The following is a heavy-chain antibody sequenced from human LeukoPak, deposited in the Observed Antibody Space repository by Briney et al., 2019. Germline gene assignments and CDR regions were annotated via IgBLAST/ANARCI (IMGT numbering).Heavy chain of an antibody. D-gene: IGHD3-3*01. CDR3: ARARGGITIFGVVTDYSFDY. Sequence: ASVKVSCKASGYTFTSYGINWVRQAPGQGLEWMGWISAYNGNTNYAQKLQGRVTMTTDTSTSTAYMELRSLRSDDTAVYYCARARGGITIFGVVTDYSFDYWGQGTLVTVSS. J-gene: IGHJ4*02. V-gene: IGHV1-18*01. CDR2: ISAYNGNT. CDR1: GYTFTSYG.